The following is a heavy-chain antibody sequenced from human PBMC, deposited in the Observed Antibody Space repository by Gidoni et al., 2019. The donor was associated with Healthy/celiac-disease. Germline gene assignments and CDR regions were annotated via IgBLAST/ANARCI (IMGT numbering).Heavy chain of an antibody. D-gene: IGHD1-7*01. V-gene: IGHV4-34*01. CDR3: ARGETGTTGDPFDY. CDR1: GGSFSGYY. J-gene: IGHJ4*02. CDR2: INHSGST. Sequence: QVQLQQCGAGLLKPSETLSLTCAVYGGSFSGYYWSWIRQPPGKGLEWIGEINHSGSTNYNPSLKSRVTISVDTSKNQFSLKLSSVTAADTAVYYCARGETGTTGDPFDYWGQGTLVTVSS.